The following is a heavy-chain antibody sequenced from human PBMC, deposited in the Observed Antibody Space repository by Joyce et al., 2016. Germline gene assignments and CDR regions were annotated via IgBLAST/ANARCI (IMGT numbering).Heavy chain of an antibody. J-gene: IGHJ6*02. D-gene: IGHD2-21*01. CDR3: ARGGLITPYYHNGVDV. V-gene: IGHV1-18*01. CDR1: GYTFNRYG. Sequence: QVQLVQSGSEVKKPGDSVKVSCKASGYTFNRYGINWVRQAPGQGPEWMGWNSADNVNTNFAQKFKGRVTMTTESSTSTAYMDLTSLTSDDTAVYYWARGGLITPYYHNGVDVWGQGTTVTVAS. CDR2: NSADNVNT.